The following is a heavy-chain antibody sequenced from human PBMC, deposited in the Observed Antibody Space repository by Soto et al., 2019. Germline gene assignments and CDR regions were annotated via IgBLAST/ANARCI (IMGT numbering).Heavy chain of an antibody. CDR2: IYYSGST. CDR3: ARQGSYCSGGSCYSEGNWFDP. D-gene: IGHD2-15*01. Sequence: PSETLSLTCTVSGGSISSSSYYWGWIRQPPGKGLEWIGSIYYSGSTYYNPSLKSRVTISVDTSKNQFSLKLSSVTAADTAVYYCARQGSYCSGGSCYSEGNWFDPWGQGTLVTVSS. J-gene: IGHJ5*02. V-gene: IGHV4-39*01. CDR1: GGSISSSSYY.